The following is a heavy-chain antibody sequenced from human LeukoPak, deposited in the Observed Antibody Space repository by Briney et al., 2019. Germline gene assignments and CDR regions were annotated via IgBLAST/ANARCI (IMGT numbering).Heavy chain of an antibody. CDR1: GYTFTSYD. Sequence: ASVKVSCKASGYTFTSYDINWVRQATGQGLEWMGWMNPNSGNTGYAQKFQGRVTMTRNTSISTAYRELSSLRSEDTAVYYCARTMVRGVISAYDYGMDVWGQGTTVTVSS. J-gene: IGHJ6*02. D-gene: IGHD3-10*01. V-gene: IGHV1-8*01. CDR2: MNPNSGNT. CDR3: ARTMVRGVISAYDYGMDV.